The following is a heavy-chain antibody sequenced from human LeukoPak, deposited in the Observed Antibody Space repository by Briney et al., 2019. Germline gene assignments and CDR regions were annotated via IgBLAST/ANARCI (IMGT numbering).Heavy chain of an antibody. V-gene: IGHV1-2*02. CDR3: ARGYYDSSAYYSADY. CDR2: INPNTGDT. J-gene: IGHJ4*02. Sequence: ASVKVSCKASGYAFTGYYIHWVRQAPGQGLEWMGWINPNTGDTNYAQKFQGRVTMTRDTSISTAYMELTRLRSDDTAVYYCARGYYDSSAYYSADYWGQGTLVTVSS. D-gene: IGHD3-22*01. CDR1: GYAFTGYY.